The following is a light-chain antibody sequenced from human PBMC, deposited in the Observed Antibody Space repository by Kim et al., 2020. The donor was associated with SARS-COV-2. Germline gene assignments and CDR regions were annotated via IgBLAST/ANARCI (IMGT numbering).Light chain of an antibody. Sequence: VSLGQTARIACGGNNIGSKNVHWYQQKPGQAPVLVIYRDSSRPSVIPERFSGSNSGNTATLTISRAQAGDEADYYCQVWDSSTAWVFGGGTKLTVL. CDR1: NIGSKN. J-gene: IGLJ3*02. CDR2: RDS. CDR3: QVWDSSTAWV. V-gene: IGLV3-9*01.